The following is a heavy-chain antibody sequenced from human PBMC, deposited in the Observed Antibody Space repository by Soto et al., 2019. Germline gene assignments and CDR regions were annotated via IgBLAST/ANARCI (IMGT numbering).Heavy chain of an antibody. Sequence: GESLKISCKGSGYSFTSYWIGWVRQMPGKGLEWMGIIYPGDSDTRYSPSFQGQVTISADKSISTAYLQWSSLKASDTAMYYCARQIVADTDYYYYGMDVWGQGTTVTVSS. J-gene: IGHJ6*02. V-gene: IGHV5-51*01. CDR3: ARQIVADTDYYYYGMDV. D-gene: IGHD6-13*01. CDR1: GYSFTSYW. CDR2: IYPGDSDT.